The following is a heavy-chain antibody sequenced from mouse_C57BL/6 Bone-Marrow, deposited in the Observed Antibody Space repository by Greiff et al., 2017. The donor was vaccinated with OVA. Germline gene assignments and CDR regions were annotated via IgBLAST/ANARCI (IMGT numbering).Heavy chain of an antibody. CDR1: GFSFNTYA. J-gene: IGHJ3*01. CDR3: VRGGSSPFAY. Sequence: EVMLVESGGGLVQPKGSLKLSCAASGFSFNTYAMNWVRQAPGKGLEWVARIRSKSNNYATYYADSVKDRFTISRDDSESMLYLQMNNLKTEDTAMYYCVRGGSSPFAYWGQGTLVTVSA. CDR2: IRSKSNNYAT. D-gene: IGHD1-1*01. V-gene: IGHV10-1*01.